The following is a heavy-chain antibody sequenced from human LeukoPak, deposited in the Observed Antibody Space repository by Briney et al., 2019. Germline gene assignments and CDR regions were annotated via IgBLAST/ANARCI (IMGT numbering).Heavy chain of an antibody. CDR1: GGSFSGYY. CDR2: INHSGST. CDR3: ARGRSRYISSWVDY. Sequence: ASETLSLTCAVYGGSFSGYYWSWIRQPPGKGLEWIGEINHSGSTNYNPSLKSRVTISVDTSKNQFSLKLSSVTAADTAVYYCARGRSRYISSWVDYWGQGTLVTVSS. V-gene: IGHV4-34*01. D-gene: IGHD6-13*01. J-gene: IGHJ4*02.